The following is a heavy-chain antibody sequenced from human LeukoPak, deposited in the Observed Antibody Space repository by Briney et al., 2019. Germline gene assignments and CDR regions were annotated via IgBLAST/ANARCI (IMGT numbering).Heavy chain of an antibody. D-gene: IGHD1-26*01. CDR2: IKQDGSKN. V-gene: IGHV3-7*01. CDR3: ARDKIVGATYFDY. CDR1: GFTFSSYS. Sequence: GGSLRLSCAASGFTFSSYSMNWVRQAPGKGLEWVANIKQDGSKNYYVESVKGRFTISRDNAKNSLYLQMNSLRVEDTAVYYCARDKIVGATYFDYWGQGTLVTVSS. J-gene: IGHJ4*02.